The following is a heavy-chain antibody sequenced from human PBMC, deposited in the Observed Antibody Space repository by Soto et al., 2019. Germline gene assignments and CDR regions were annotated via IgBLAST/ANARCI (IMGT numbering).Heavy chain of an antibody. D-gene: IGHD3-16*02. CDR3: ARHPVGLLRLGELSLYPVDY. J-gene: IGHJ4*02. CDR1: GGSISISSYD. V-gene: IGHV4-39*01. CDR2: IYYSGIT. Sequence: SETLCLTCTFSGGSISISSYDGGWIRQPPGKGGEWIGSIYYSGITYYNRSLKSRVTISVDTSKNQFSLKLSSVTAADTAVYYCARHPVGLLRLGELSLYPVDYWGQGTLVTVS.